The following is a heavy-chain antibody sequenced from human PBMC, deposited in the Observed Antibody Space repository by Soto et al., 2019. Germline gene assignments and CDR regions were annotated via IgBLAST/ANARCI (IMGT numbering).Heavy chain of an antibody. CDR1: GFTFSSYG. Sequence: QVQLVESGGGVVQPGRSLRLSCAASGFTFSSYGMHWVRQAPGKGLEWVAGISYDGSNKYYVDSVKGRFTISRDNSKNTLYLQMNSLRAEATAVYYCAKEGQYYDILTGYRSYYGMDVWGQGTTVTVSS. CDR3: AKEGQYYDILTGYRSYYGMDV. J-gene: IGHJ6*02. V-gene: IGHV3-30*18. CDR2: ISYDGSNK. D-gene: IGHD3-9*01.